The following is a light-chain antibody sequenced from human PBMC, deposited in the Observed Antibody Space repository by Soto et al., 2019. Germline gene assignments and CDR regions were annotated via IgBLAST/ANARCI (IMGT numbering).Light chain of an antibody. CDR2: GAS. CDR1: QCVGNNY. J-gene: IGKJ4*01. CDR3: QQYGTSPLT. Sequence: EIVLTQSPGTLSLSPGERATLTCRVSQCVGNNYVAWYQQKPGQAPRLLMSGASSRVTGIPDRFSGSGSGTDFTLTISRLEPEDFAVYYCQQYGTSPLTFGGGTKVDIK. V-gene: IGKV3-20*01.